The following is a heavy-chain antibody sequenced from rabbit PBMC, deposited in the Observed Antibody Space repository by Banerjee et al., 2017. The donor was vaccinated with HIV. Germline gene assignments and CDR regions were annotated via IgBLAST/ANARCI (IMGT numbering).Heavy chain of an antibody. V-gene: IGHV1S47*01. Sequence: ELVESGGGLVQPGESLKLSCKASGIDFSSYGITWVRQAPGKGPEWIAYIYPDFGIRSYANSVKGRFTISSNNAQNTVYLQLNSLTAADTATYFCVSYDDYGDRNLWGPGTLVPS. CDR2: IYPDFGIR. J-gene: IGHJ4*01. CDR3: VSYDDYGDRNL. D-gene: IGHD2-1*01. CDR1: GIDFSSYG.